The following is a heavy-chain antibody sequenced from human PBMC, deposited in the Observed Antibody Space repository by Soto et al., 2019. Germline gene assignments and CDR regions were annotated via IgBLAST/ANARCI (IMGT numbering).Heavy chain of an antibody. Sequence: SVKVSCKASGGTLSSYAISWVRQAPGQGLEWMGGIIPIFGTANYAQKFQGRVTITADESTSTAYMELSSLRSEDTAVYYCARRLGITGTYYYYYGMDVWGQGTTVTVSS. J-gene: IGHJ6*02. CDR3: ARRLGITGTYYYYYGMDV. CDR2: IIPIFGTA. V-gene: IGHV1-69*13. D-gene: IGHD1-20*01. CDR1: GGTLSSYA.